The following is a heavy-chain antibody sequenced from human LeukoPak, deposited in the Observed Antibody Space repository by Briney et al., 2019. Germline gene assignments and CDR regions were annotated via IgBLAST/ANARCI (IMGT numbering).Heavy chain of an antibody. D-gene: IGHD1-26*01. Sequence: PGGSLRLSCAASGFTVSSNYMSWVRQAPGKGLEWVSVIYAGGTIYYADSVKGRFTISRDNSKNTLYLQMNSLRAEDTAVYYCARDWELLGYFDYWGQGTLVTVSS. CDR3: ARDWELLGYFDY. J-gene: IGHJ4*02. CDR2: IYAGGTI. V-gene: IGHV3-53*05. CDR1: GFTVSSNY.